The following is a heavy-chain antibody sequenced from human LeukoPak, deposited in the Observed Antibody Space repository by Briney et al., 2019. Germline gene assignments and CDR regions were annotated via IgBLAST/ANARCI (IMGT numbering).Heavy chain of an antibody. CDR1: GFTFSSYG. CDR2: ISYDGSNK. CDR3: AKDSPFDP. J-gene: IGHJ5*02. Sequence: GRSLRLSCAASGFTFSSYGMHWVRQAPGKGLEWVAVISYDGSNKYYADSVKGRFTISRDNSKNTLYLQMNSLRAEDTAVYYCAKDSPFDPWGQGTLVTVSS. V-gene: IGHV3-30*18.